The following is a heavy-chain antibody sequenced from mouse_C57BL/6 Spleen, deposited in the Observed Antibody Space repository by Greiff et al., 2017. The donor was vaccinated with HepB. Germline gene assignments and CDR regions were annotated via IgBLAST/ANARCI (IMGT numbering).Heavy chain of an antibody. V-gene: IGHV1-53*01. D-gene: IGHD1-1*02. CDR2: INPSNGGT. J-gene: IGHJ4*01. CDR3: ANGPGGYYDAMDY. Sequence: QVQLQQPGTELVKPGASVKLSCKASGYTFTSYWMHWVKQRPGQGLEWIGNINPSNGGTNYNEKFKSKATLTVDKSSSTAYMQLSSLTSEDTAVYYCANGPGGYYDAMDYWGQGTSVTVSS. CDR1: GYTFTSYW.